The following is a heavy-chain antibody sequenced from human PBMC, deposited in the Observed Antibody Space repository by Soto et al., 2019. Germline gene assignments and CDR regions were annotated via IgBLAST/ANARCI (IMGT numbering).Heavy chain of an antibody. Sequence: GGSLRLSCAASGFTFSSYWMHWVRQAPGKGLVWVSRINSDGSSTSYADSVKGRFTISRDNAKNTLYLQMNSLRAEDTAVYYCARTTEKPYYDFWSGYLWGMDVWGQGTTVTVSS. CDR2: INSDGSST. V-gene: IGHV3-74*01. CDR1: GFTFSSYW. D-gene: IGHD3-3*01. J-gene: IGHJ6*02. CDR3: ARTTEKPYYDFWSGYLWGMDV.